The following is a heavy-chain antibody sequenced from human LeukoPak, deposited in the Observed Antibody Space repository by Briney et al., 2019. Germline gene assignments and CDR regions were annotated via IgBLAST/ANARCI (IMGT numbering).Heavy chain of an antibody. Sequence: ASVKVSCKASGYTFTGYYMHWVRQAPGKGLEWMGGFDPEDGETIYAQKFQGRVTMTEDTSTDTAYMELSSLRSEDTAVYYCATFRPVGQRNFDYWGQGTLVTVSS. CDR1: GYTFTGYY. J-gene: IGHJ4*02. D-gene: IGHD1-26*01. V-gene: IGHV1-24*01. CDR2: FDPEDGET. CDR3: ATFRPVGQRNFDY.